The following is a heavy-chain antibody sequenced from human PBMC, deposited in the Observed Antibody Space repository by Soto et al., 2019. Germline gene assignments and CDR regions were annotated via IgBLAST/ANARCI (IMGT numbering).Heavy chain of an antibody. CDR2: INPSGGST. J-gene: IGHJ4*02. CDR1: GYTFTSDY. V-gene: IGHV1-46*01. CDR3: ARAKMGNYFDY. D-gene: IGHD1-26*01. Sequence: ASVKVSCKAAGYTFTSDYIRWVRQAPGQGLEWMGIINPSGGSTSYAQKFQGRVTMTRDTSTSTVYMELSSLRSEDTAVYYCARAKMGNYFDYWGQGTLVTVSS.